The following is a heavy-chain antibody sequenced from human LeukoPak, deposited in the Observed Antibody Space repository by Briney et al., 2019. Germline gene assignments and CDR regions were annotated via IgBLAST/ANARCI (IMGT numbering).Heavy chain of an antibody. J-gene: IGHJ5*02. D-gene: IGHD3-22*01. CDR1: GGTFSGYA. Sequence: SVKVSCKASGGTFSGYAISWVRQAPGQGLEWMGGIIPIFGTANYAQKFQGRVTITADESTSTAYMELSSLRSEDTAVYYCASDDNYYYDSSGYYYPNWFDPWGQGTLVTVSS. CDR2: IIPIFGTA. V-gene: IGHV1-69*13. CDR3: ASDDNYYYDSSGYYYPNWFDP.